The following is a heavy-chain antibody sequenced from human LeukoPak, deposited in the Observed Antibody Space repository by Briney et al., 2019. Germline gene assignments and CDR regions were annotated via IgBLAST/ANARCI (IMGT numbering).Heavy chain of an antibody. CDR2: ISGSGGST. D-gene: IGHD4-11*01. CDR1: GFTFSSYG. Sequence: PGGSLRLSCAASGFTFSSYGMSWVRQAPGKGLEWVSAISGSGGSTYYADSVKGRFTISRDNSKNTLYLQMNSLRAEDTAVYYCASPPKHSRFSYYYMDVWGKGTTVTISS. J-gene: IGHJ6*03. CDR3: ASPPKHSRFSYYYMDV. V-gene: IGHV3-23*01.